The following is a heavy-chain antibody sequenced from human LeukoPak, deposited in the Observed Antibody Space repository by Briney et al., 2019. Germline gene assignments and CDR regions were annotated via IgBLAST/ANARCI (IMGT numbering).Heavy chain of an antibody. CDR1: GYTFTGYY. V-gene: IGHV1-2*04. CDR2: INPNSGGT. Sequence: ASVKVSCKASGYTFTGYYMHWVRQAPGQGLEWMGWINPNSGGTNYAQKFQGWATMTRGTSISTAYMELSRLRSDDTAVYYCARGGGLTGPLDAFDIWGQGTMVTVSS. D-gene: IGHD3-9*01. J-gene: IGHJ3*02. CDR3: ARGGGLTGPLDAFDI.